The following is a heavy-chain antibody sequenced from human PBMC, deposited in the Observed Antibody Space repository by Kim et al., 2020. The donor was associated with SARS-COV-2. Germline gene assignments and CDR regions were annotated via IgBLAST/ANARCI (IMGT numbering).Heavy chain of an antibody. CDR3: ATQYSSGLYYFDY. J-gene: IGHJ4*02. CDR1: GFTFSSYS. D-gene: IGHD6-19*01. CDR2: ISSSSSYI. Sequence: GGYLRLSCAASGFTFSSYSMNWVRQAPGKGLEWVSSISSSSSYIYYADSVKGRFTISRDNAKNSLYLQMNSLRAEDTAVYYCATQYSSGLYYFDYWGQGTLVTVSS. V-gene: IGHV3-21*01.